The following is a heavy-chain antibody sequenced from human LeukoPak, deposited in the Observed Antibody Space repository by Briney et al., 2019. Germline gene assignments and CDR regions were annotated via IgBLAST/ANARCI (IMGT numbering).Heavy chain of an antibody. CDR3: AKDHGGTRGDY. CDR2: ISTDARTI. CDR1: GFAFSTNW. Sequence: GSLRLSCAASGFAFSTNWMHWVRQAPGKGLVWVSHISTDARTITYADFVKGRFTISRDNAKNTLYLQMNSLRAEDTAVYYCAKDHGGTRGDYWGQGTLVTVSS. V-gene: IGHV3-74*01. D-gene: IGHD1-1*01. J-gene: IGHJ4*02.